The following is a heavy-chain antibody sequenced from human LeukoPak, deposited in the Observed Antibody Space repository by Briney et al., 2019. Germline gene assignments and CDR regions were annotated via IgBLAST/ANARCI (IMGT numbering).Heavy chain of an antibody. J-gene: IGHJ6*02. D-gene: IGHD6-19*01. CDR3: ARGAPSSSGWLYYGMDV. Sequence: GGSLRLSCAASGFTFSSYAMHWVRQAPGKGLEWVAVISYDGSNKYYADSVKGRFTISRDNSKNTLYLQMNSLRAEDTAVYYCARGAPSSSGWLYYGMDVWGQGTTVTVSS. CDR1: GFTFSSYA. CDR2: ISYDGSNK. V-gene: IGHV3-30-3*01.